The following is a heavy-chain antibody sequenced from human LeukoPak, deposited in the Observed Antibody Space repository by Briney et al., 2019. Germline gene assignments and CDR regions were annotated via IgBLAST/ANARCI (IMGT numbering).Heavy chain of an antibody. D-gene: IGHD1-26*01. CDR3: AREPRFGSYSIDY. J-gene: IGHJ4*02. CDR1: GFTFSSYS. Sequence: GSLRLSCAASGFTFSSYSMNWVRQAPGKGLEWVSYISSSSSTIYYADSVKGRFTISRDNAKNSLYLQMNSLRAEDTAVYYCAREPRFGSYSIDYWGQGTVVTVSS. V-gene: IGHV3-48*04. CDR2: ISSSSSTI.